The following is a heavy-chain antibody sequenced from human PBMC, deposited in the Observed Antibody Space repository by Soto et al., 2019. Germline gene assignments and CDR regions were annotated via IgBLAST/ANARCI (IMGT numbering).Heavy chain of an antibody. CDR2: ISSSSSYI. Sequence: EVQLVESGGGLVKPGGSLRLSCAASGFTFSSYSMNWVRQAPGKGLEWVSSISSSSSYIYYADSVKGRFTISRDNAKNSLYLQMNSLRAEDTAVYYCARDRLYTWNYEDWFDPWGQGTLVTVSA. D-gene: IGHD1-7*01. J-gene: IGHJ5*02. V-gene: IGHV3-21*01. CDR1: GFTFSSYS. CDR3: ARDRLYTWNYEDWFDP.